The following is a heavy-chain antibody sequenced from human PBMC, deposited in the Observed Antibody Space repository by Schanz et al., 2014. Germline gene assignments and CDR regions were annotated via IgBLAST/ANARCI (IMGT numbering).Heavy chain of an antibody. J-gene: IGHJ4*02. D-gene: IGHD2-8*01. CDR3: AREYASTWFESNVMAGRIDN. V-gene: IGHV3-30*04. CDR2: ISYDGSNK. Sequence: QVQLVDSGGGVVQPGRSLRLSCVASGFTFSSYDMHWVRQAPGKGLEWVALISYDGSNKYYADSVRGRFTISRDAAKDSLFLQMTSLRADDTAVYFCAREYASTWFESNVMAGRIDNWGQGTLVTVSS. CDR1: GFTFSSYD.